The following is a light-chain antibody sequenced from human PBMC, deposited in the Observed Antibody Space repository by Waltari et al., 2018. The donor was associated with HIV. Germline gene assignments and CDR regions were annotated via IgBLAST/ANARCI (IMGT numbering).Light chain of an antibody. CDR1: QIVSRN. Sequence: EIVMTQSPATLSVSPGERATLSCRATQIVSRNLAWYQQKPGQSPRLLIYGASTSATGIPARFRGSGSGTDFTLTISSLQSEDFAVYYCQQYNNWPPITFGQGTRLEIK. J-gene: IGKJ5*01. CDR2: GAS. CDR3: QQYNNWPPIT. V-gene: IGKV3-15*01.